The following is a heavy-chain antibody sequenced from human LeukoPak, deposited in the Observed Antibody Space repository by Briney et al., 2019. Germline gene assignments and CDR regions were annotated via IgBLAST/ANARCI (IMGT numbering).Heavy chain of an antibody. D-gene: IGHD2-21*01. CDR3: ASSFAYCGGDCYGNDAFDI. V-gene: IGHV5-51*01. CDR1: GYSFTSYW. Sequence: GESLKISCKGSGYSFTSYWIGWVLQMPGKGLEWMVIIYPGDSDTRYSPSFQGQVTISADKSISTAYLQWSSLKASDTAMYYCASSFAYCGGDCYGNDAFDIWGQGTMVTVSS. J-gene: IGHJ3*02. CDR2: IYPGDSDT.